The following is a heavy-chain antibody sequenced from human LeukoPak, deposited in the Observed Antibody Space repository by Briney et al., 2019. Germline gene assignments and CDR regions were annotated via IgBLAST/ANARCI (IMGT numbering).Heavy chain of an antibody. CDR2: IKQDGSEK. D-gene: IGHD6-19*01. V-gene: IGHV3-7*04. CDR3: ARGGDIAVAGTAGYYYYMDV. J-gene: IGHJ6*03. CDR1: GGSISSSSYY. Sequence: PSETLSLTCTVSGGSISSSSYYWGWIRQPPGKGLEWMANIKQDGSEKYYVDSVKGRFTISRDNAKNSLYLQMNSLRAEDTAVYYCARGGDIAVAGTAGYYYYMDVWGKGTTVTVSS.